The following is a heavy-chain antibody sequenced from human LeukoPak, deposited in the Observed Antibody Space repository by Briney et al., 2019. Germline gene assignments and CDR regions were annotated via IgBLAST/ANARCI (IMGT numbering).Heavy chain of an antibody. CDR2: ISGSGGST. D-gene: IGHD3-22*01. Sequence: GGSLTLSCAASGFTFSSYAMSWVRQAPGQGLEWVSAISGSGGSTYYADSVKGRFTISRDNSKNTLYLQMNSLRAEDTAVYYCARYDSSGYRYPFDYWGQGTLVTVSS. CDR1: GFTFSSYA. J-gene: IGHJ4*02. CDR3: ARYDSSGYRYPFDY. V-gene: IGHV3-23*01.